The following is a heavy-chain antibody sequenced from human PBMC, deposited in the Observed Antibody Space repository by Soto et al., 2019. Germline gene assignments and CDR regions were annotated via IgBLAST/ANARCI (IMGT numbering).Heavy chain of an antibody. D-gene: IGHD2-2*01. CDR2: IKQDGSEK. J-gene: IGHJ6*02. V-gene: IGHV3-7*03. CDR1: GFTFSSYW. Sequence: GGSLRLSCAGSGFTFSSYWMSWVRQAPGKGLEWVANIKQDGSEKYYVDSVKGRFTISRDNAKNSLYLQMNSLRAEDTAVYYCARDYCSSTSCYGRGYSYYYYGMDVWGQGTTVTVSS. CDR3: ARDYCSSTSCYGRGYSYYYYGMDV.